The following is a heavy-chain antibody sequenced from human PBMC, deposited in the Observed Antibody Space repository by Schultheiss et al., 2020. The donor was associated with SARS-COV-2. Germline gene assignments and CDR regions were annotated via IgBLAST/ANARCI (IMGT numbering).Heavy chain of an antibody. CDR3: ARAGRFYDILTGSRNLDY. J-gene: IGHJ4*02. V-gene: IGHV3-21*04. CDR1: GCTFSSYA. CDR2: ISSSSSYI. D-gene: IGHD3-9*01. Sequence: GGSLRLSCAASGCTFSSYAMSWVRQAPGKGLEWVSSISSSSSYIYYADSVKGRFTISRDNAKNSLYLQMNSLRAEDTAVYYCARAGRFYDILTGSRNLDYWGQGTLVTVSS.